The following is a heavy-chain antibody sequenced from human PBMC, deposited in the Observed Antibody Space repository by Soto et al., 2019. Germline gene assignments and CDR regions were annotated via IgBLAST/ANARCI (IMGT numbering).Heavy chain of an antibody. J-gene: IGHJ4*02. CDR3: VRDNSVAVAGPFDL. CDR1: GFTFDDYA. D-gene: IGHD6-19*01. Sequence: EVQLVESGGGLVQPGRSLRLSCAASGFTFDDYAMHWVRQVAGKGLEWVSGISWNSGTIGYADSVKGRFTISRDNAQNSLFLQMNSLRAEDTALYDCVRDNSVAVAGPFDLWGQGTL. CDR2: ISWNSGTI. V-gene: IGHV3-9*01.